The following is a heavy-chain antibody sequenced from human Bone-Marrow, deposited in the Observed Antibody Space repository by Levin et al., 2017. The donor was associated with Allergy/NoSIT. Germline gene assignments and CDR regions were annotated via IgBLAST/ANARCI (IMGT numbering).Heavy chain of an antibody. CDR1: GYSISGNTYY. V-gene: IGHV4-39*07. Sequence: ESLKISCTVSGYSISGNTYYWGWLRQPPGKGLEWIGSINHSGSTYYNPSLQSRVTISVDTSKNQFSLKLTSVTAADTAVYYCARAGRYDYWSQGTLVTVSS. D-gene: IGHD3-9*01. J-gene: IGHJ4*02. CDR3: ARAGRYDY. CDR2: INHSGST.